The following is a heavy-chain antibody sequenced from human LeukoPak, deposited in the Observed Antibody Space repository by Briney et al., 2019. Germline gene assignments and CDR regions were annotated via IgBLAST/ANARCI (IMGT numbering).Heavy chain of an antibody. CDR2: VYYSGST. J-gene: IGHJ1*01. Sequence: PSETLSLTCTVSGGSISRTSYYWGWIRQPPGKGLEWIGSVYYSGSTYYSPSLESRVTISVNTPKKQFSLKLSAVTAADTAVYYCARRGSSGYYYGYFQHWGQGTLVTVSS. V-gene: IGHV4-39*01. D-gene: IGHD3-22*01. CDR1: GGSISRTSYY. CDR3: ARRGSSGYYYGYFQH.